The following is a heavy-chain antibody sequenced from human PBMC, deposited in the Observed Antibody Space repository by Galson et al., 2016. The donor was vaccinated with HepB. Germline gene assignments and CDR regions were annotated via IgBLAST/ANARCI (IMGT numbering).Heavy chain of an antibody. V-gene: IGHV3-53*01. CDR1: GFSVRDDY. Sequence: SLRLSCAASGFSVRDDYMNWVRQAPGKGLEWVSVIHASGDTNYAGSVEDRFTIFRNTSKNTVYLQMSSLRPEDTAVYYCGRDSYDSSSWSVDFWGQGTLVTVSA. J-gene: IGHJ4*02. D-gene: IGHD6-13*01. CDR2: IHASGDT. CDR3: GRDSYDSSSWSVDF.